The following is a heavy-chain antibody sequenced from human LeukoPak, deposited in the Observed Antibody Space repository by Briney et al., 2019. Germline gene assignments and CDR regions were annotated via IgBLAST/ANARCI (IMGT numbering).Heavy chain of an antibody. V-gene: IGHV4-39*07. J-gene: IGHJ4*02. CDR2: IYHSGST. D-gene: IGHD3-16*02. CDR3: ARDRSFTFGGVIAPGYYFDY. CDR1: GGSINSGDYY. Sequence: SETLSLTCTVSGGSINSGDYYWSWVRQPPGKGLEWIGEIYHSGSTNYNPSLKSRVTISVDKSKNQFSLKLSSVTAADTAVYYCARDRSFTFGGVIAPGYYFDYWGQGTLVTVSS.